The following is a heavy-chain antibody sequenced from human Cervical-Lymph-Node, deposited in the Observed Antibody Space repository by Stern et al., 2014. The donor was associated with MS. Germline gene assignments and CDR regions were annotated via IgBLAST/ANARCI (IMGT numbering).Heavy chain of an antibody. CDR1: GFSLSTSGGG. J-gene: IGHJ4*02. V-gene: IGHV2-5*02. D-gene: IGHD5-18*01. CDR3: ARTYGYGYFDY. CDR2: IYWDDDK. Sequence: QVTLKESGPTLVKPTQTLTLTCTFSGFSLSTSGGGVGWIRQPPGKALEWLAVIYWDDDKRYRPSLKSRFTITKDTSKNQVVLTMTNMGPVDTATYYCARTYGYGYFDYWGQGTLVTVSS.